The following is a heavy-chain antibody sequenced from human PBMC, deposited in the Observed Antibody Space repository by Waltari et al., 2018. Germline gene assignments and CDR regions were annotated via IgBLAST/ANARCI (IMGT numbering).Heavy chain of an antibody. J-gene: IGHJ4*02. D-gene: IGHD3-3*01. CDR1: GGSISSYY. Sequence: QVQLQESGSGLVKPSETLSLTCTVSGGSISSYYWSWIRQPPGKGLEWIWYIYYSGSNHYNPSLKSRVTISVDTSKNQFSLKLSSVTAADTAVYYCARGGQRFLEWYLDYWGQGTLVTVSS. CDR2: IYYSGSN. CDR3: ARGGQRFLEWYLDY. V-gene: IGHV4-59*01.